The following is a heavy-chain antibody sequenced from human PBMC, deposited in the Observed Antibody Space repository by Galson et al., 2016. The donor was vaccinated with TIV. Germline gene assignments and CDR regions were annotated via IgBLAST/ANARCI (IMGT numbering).Heavy chain of an antibody. CDR3: ARDRATLTFILVADYFHGLDI. J-gene: IGHJ6*02. Sequence: SVKVSCKASGYIFANYGITWVRQTPGQGLEWMGWISAYNGETDYAQRVQDRVAMTIDTSASTAYIELRSLRSDDSAVYFCARDRATLTFILVADYFHGLDIWGQGTTVTVSS. CDR2: ISAYNGET. CDR1: GYIFANYG. D-gene: IGHD5-12*01. V-gene: IGHV1-18*04.